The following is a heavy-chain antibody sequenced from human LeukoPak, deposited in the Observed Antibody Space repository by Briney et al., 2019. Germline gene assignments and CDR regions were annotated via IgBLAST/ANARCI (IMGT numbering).Heavy chain of an antibody. J-gene: IGHJ4*02. CDR3: APSPCSGDSCYRFDF. D-gene: IGHD2-15*01. Sequence: SGTLSLTCAVPGASISSSYWWSWVRQPPGKGLEWIGEIHHSGSTKYNPSLKSRVTISVDKSKNQFSLKLSSVTAADTAVYYCAPSPCSGDSCYRFDFWGQGTQVTVSS. CDR2: IHHSGST. V-gene: IGHV4-4*02. CDR1: GASISSSYW.